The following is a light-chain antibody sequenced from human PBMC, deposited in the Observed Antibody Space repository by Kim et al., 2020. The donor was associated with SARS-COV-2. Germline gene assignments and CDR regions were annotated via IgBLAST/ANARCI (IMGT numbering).Light chain of an antibody. CDR3: QSYDSSLSGYVV. V-gene: IGLV1-40*01. CDR2: GNS. J-gene: IGLJ2*01. CDR1: SPNSGAGYD. Sequence: VTISCTGSSPNSGAGYDVHWYQQLPGTAPKLLIYGNSNRPSGVPDRFSGSKSGTSASLAITGLQAEDEADYYCQSYDSSLSGYVVFGGGTQLTVL.